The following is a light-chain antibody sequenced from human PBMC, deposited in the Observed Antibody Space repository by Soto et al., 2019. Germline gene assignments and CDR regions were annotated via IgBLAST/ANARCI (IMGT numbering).Light chain of an antibody. CDR3: QQSYSTLLIT. Sequence: DIQMTQSPSFLSASVGDRVTISCRASQAINTYLNWYQQKTGKAPKLLIYGTSDLQNGVPSRFSGGGSWTDFTLTISSLQPEDFATYYCQQSYSTLLITFGQGTRLEV. CDR2: GTS. J-gene: IGKJ5*01. V-gene: IGKV1-39*01. CDR1: QAINTY.